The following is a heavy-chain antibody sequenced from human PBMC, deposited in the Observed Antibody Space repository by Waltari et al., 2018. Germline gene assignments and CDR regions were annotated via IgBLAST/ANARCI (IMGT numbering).Heavy chain of an antibody. CDR3: ARSGRRVGGLKRSATANTTPEY. V-gene: IGHV4-34*02. D-gene: IGHD1-26*01. Sequence: QVQLQQWGAGLLKPSETLSLTCAVSGGSLTGYWWNWIRRSPGKVLEWIGLTDYSENTNYNPSFTRRVTISLDKSSNQFSLSLTSVSATDTAVYYCARSGRRVGGLKRSATANTTPEYWGQGALVTVSS. J-gene: IGHJ4*02. CDR2: TDYSENT. CDR1: GGSLTGYW.